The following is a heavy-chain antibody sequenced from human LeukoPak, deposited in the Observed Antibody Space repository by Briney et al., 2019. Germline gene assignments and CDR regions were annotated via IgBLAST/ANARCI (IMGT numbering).Heavy chain of an antibody. Sequence: SVKVSCTASGGTFSSYAISWVRQAPGQGLEWMGGIIPIFGTANYAQRFQGRVTITADESTSTAYMELSSLRSEDTAAYYCARGYCTNGVCGWFDPWGQGTLVTVSS. J-gene: IGHJ5*02. CDR1: GGTFSSYA. D-gene: IGHD2-8*01. CDR3: ARGYCTNGVCGWFDP. V-gene: IGHV1-69*13. CDR2: IIPIFGTA.